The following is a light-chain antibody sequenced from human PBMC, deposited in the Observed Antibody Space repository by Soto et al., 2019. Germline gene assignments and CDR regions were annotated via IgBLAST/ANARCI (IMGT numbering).Light chain of an antibody. V-gene: IGKV3-15*01. CDR2: GAS. CDR3: QHYNHCAWT. Sequence: VMTQSPATLSVSQGERATLSCRASKSISLNLAWYQQKPGLAPSLLISGASTRATGIPVRFSGSESGTDFTLTISSLPSEDFEVYYCQHYNHCAWTFGQGTKVEIE. J-gene: IGKJ1*01. CDR1: KSISLN.